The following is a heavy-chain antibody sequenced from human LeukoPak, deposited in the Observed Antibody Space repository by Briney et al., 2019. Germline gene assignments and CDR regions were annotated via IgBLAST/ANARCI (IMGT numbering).Heavy chain of an antibody. D-gene: IGHD6-13*01. Sequence: GGSLRLSCAASGFTFSSYGMIWVRQAPGKGLEWISYISSSNTIYYADSVKGRFTISRDNSKNTLYLQMNSLRAEDTAVYYCAKGSSSWYRDFDYWGQGTLVTVSS. V-gene: IGHV3-48*01. CDR1: GFTFSSYG. CDR2: ISSSNTI. CDR3: AKGSSSWYRDFDY. J-gene: IGHJ4*02.